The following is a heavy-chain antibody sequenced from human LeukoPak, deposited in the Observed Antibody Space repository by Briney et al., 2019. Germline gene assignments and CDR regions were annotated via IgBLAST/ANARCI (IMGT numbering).Heavy chain of an antibody. Sequence: GGSLRLSCAASGFTFRDYYMSWIRQAPGKGLEWVAVISYDGSNKYYADSVKGRFTISRDNSKNTLYLQMNSLRAEDTAVYYCAKDHSSSWYYFDYWGQGTLVTVSS. J-gene: IGHJ4*02. CDR1: GFTFRDYY. D-gene: IGHD6-13*01. CDR2: ISYDGSNK. CDR3: AKDHSSSWYYFDY. V-gene: IGHV3-30*18.